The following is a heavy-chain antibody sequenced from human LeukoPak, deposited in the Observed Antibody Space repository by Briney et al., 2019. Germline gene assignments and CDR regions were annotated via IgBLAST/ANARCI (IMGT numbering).Heavy chain of an antibody. CDR3: ASAHTYDFWSGYYPYYYYGMDV. D-gene: IGHD3-3*01. Sequence: ASVKVSCKASGYTFTGYYMHWVRQAPGQGLEWMGWINPNSGGTNYAQKFQGRVTMTRNTSISTAYMELSSLRSEDTAVYYCASAHTYDFWSGYYPYYYYGMDVWGQGTTVTVSS. CDR2: INPNSGGT. V-gene: IGHV1-2*02. J-gene: IGHJ6*02. CDR1: GYTFTGYY.